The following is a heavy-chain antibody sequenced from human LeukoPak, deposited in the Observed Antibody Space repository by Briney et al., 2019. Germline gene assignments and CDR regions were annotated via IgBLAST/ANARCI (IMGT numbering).Heavy chain of an antibody. CDR1: GFTFSSYV. CDR2: IWYDGSNK. CDR3: AKGKYTMIVWDYYMDV. Sequence: PGGSLRLSCAASGFTFSSYVMHWVRQAPGKGLEWVAVIWYDGSNKYYADSVKGRFTISRDNSKNTLYLQMNSLRAEDTAVYYCAKGKYTMIVWDYYMDVWGKGTTVTVSS. J-gene: IGHJ6*03. D-gene: IGHD3-22*01. V-gene: IGHV3-33*06.